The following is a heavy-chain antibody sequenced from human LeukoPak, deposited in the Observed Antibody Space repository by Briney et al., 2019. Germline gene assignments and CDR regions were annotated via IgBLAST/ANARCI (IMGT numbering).Heavy chain of an antibody. CDR3: ARLYGNYQNYFDY. V-gene: IGHV4-39*07. D-gene: IGHD1-7*01. J-gene: IGHJ4*02. CDR2: IYYTGNT. Sequence: PSETLSLTCSVSGDSITGYYWGWIRQPPGKGLEWIGNIYYTGNTYYNSSLKSRVTISLDTSKNQFSLKLRSVTAADTAVYYCARLYGNYQNYFDYWGQGTLVTVSS. CDR1: GDSITGYY.